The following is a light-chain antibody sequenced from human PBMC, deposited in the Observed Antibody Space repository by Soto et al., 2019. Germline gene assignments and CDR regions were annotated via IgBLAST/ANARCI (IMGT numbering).Light chain of an antibody. V-gene: IGKV1-39*01. Sequence: IRMTQSPSSLSASVGDRVTITCRARQSIRSYLNWSQQKPGKAPKLLIYAASSLQSGVTSRFRGSGSGTDFTLTISSLQPVDVATYYCHQTYSIPYTFGQGTKLEI. CDR1: QSIRSY. J-gene: IGKJ2*01. CDR3: HQTYSIPYT. CDR2: AAS.